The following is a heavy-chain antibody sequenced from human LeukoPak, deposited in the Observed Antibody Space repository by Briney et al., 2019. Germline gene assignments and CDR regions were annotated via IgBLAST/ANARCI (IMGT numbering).Heavy chain of an antibody. CDR2: IIPILGIA. J-gene: IGHJ4*02. Sequence: SVEVSCKASGGTFSSYAISWVRQAPGQGLEWMGRIIPILGIANYAQKFQGRVTITADKSTSTAYMELSSLRSEDTAVYYCARRKYDYVWGSYRYYFDYWGQGTLVTVSS. V-gene: IGHV1-69*04. CDR3: ARRKYDYVWGSYRYYFDY. D-gene: IGHD3-16*02. CDR1: GGTFSSYA.